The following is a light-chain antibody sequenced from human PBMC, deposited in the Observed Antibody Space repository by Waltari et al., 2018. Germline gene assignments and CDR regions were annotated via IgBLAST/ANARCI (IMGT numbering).Light chain of an antibody. CDR1: QTISTD. Sequence: DIQMTQSPSSLSASVGDSVTITCRASQTISTDLNWYQQTAGKAPKLLIYAASALQSGVPSRFRGSGSGTDFTLTITSLQPEDFATYYCHQSHTVPHTFGQGTKLEIK. CDR3: HQSHTVPHT. J-gene: IGKJ2*01. CDR2: AAS. V-gene: IGKV1-39*01.